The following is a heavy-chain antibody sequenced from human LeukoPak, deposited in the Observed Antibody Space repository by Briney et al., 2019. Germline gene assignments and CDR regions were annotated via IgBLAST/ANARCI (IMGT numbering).Heavy chain of an antibody. CDR1: GGSFSGRY. Sequence: SQTLSLTCAVFGGSFSGRYCSWVRQPPGKGLEWIGQIHHSGIPSYTSSLLSRVTMSLDTSKNQFSLQLMSLTAADTAVYYCAQHGDFYFDIWGRGTLVTVSS. CDR3: AQHGDFYFDI. V-gene: IGHV4-34*01. D-gene: IGHD2-21*01. J-gene: IGHJ2*01. CDR2: IHHSGIP.